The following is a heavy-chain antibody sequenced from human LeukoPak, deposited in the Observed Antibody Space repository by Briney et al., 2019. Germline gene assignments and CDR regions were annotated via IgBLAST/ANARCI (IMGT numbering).Heavy chain of an antibody. J-gene: IGHJ4*02. CDR3: AKDRPHPSAEPTNFDY. D-gene: IGHD1-14*01. V-gene: IGHV3-23*01. Sequence: GGSLRLSCAASGFTFSSYAMSRVRQAPGKGLEWVSATSGSGASAYYADSVKGRFTISRDNSKNTLYLQMNSLRVEDTAVYYCAKDRPHPSAEPTNFDYWGQGTLVTVSS. CDR1: GFTFSSYA. CDR2: TSGSGASA.